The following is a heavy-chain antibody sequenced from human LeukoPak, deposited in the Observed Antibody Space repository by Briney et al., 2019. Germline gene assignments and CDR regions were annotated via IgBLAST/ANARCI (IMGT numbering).Heavy chain of an antibody. V-gene: IGHV3-30*02. CDR3: AKEGGDCSSTSCPDY. CDR2: IRYDGSNK. D-gene: IGHD2-2*01. CDR1: GFTFSSCG. J-gene: IGHJ4*02. Sequence: PGGSLRLSRAASGFTFSSCGMHWVRQAPGKGLEWVAFIRYDGSNKYYADSVKGRFTISRDNSKNTLYLQMNSLRAEDTAVYYCAKEGGDCSSTSCPDYWGQGTLVTVSS.